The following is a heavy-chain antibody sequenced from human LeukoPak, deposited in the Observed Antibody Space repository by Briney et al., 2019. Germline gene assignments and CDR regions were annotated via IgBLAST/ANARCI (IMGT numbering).Heavy chain of an antibody. D-gene: IGHD6-19*01. CDR2: INHSGST. J-gene: IGHJ4*02. Sequence: ETLSLTCAVYGGSFSGYYWSWIRQPPGKGLEWIGEINHSGSTNYNPSLKSRVTISVDTSKNQFSLKLSSVTAADTAVYYCARGGVAGNDYWGQGTLVTVSS. CDR3: ARGGVAGNDY. CDR1: GGSFSGYY. V-gene: IGHV4-34*01.